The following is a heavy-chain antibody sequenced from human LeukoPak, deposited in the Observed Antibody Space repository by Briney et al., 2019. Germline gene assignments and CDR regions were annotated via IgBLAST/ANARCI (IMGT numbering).Heavy chain of an antibody. V-gene: IGHV4-34*01. Sequence: PSETLSLTCAVYGESFSGYYWSWIRQPPGKGLEWIGEINHSGSTNYNPSLKSRVTISVDTSKNQFSLKLSSVTAADTAVYYCARGLPVTTHYYYYYYMDVWGKGTTVTVSS. J-gene: IGHJ6*03. CDR1: GESFSGYY. CDR2: INHSGST. CDR3: ARGLPVTTHYYYYYYMDV. D-gene: IGHD4-17*01.